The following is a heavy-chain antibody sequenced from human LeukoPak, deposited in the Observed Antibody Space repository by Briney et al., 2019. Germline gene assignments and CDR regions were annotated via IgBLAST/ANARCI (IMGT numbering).Heavy chain of an antibody. CDR2: IYNSGST. Sequence: PSETPSLTCTVSGGSISIYYWNWIRQPPGKGLEWIGSIYNSGSTTYNPSLKSRVTISGDTSKNQFSLKLSSVTAADTAVYYCTRDRELGFWGQGTLVTVSS. CDR1: GGSISIYY. D-gene: IGHD1-26*01. CDR3: TRDRELGF. V-gene: IGHV4-59*01. J-gene: IGHJ4*02.